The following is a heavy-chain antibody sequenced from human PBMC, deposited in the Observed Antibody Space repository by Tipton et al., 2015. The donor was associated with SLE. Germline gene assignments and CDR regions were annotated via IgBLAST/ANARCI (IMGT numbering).Heavy chain of an antibody. CDR1: GYSISSGYY. D-gene: IGHD2-21*01. CDR3: ARETPGGGDCCHFDY. Sequence: TLSLTCAVSGYSISSGYYWGWIRQPPGKGLEWIGSIYHSGSPYYNPSLKSRVTISVDTSKNQFSLKLSSVTAADTAVYYCARETPGGGDCCHFDYWGQGTLVTVSS. CDR2: IYHSGSP. J-gene: IGHJ4*02. V-gene: IGHV4-38-2*02.